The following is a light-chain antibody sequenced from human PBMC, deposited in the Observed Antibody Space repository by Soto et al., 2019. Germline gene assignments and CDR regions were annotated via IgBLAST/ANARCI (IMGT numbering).Light chain of an antibody. CDR1: QSFSTSY. J-gene: IGKJ3*01. CDR3: QQYGSSPWT. Sequence: EIVLTQSPGTLSLSPGERATLSCRASQSFSTSYLAWYQQKPGQAPRLLIYGASSRATGIPGRFTGSGSGTDLTRTISRMEPEDFTVYYWQQYGSSPWTFGPGAKVDIK. V-gene: IGKV3-20*01. CDR2: GAS.